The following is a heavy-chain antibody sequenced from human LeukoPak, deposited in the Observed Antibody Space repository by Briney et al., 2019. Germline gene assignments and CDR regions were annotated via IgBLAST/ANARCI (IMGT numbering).Heavy chain of an antibody. J-gene: IGHJ4*02. CDR2: XSGHT. Sequence: XSGHTGYAQKFQGRVTITRNTSISTAYMELSSLRSEDTAVYYCARGSRRIVVVPAATGATILYYFDYWGQGTLVTVSS. CDR3: ARGSRRIVVVPAATGATILYYFDY. D-gene: IGHD2-2*01. V-gene: IGHV1-8*03.